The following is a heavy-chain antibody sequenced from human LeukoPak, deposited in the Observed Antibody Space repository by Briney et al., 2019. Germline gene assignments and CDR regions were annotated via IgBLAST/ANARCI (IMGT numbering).Heavy chain of an antibody. Sequence: SETLSLTCTVSGGSISGSKYYWGWIRQPPGKGLEWIGSIYYSGNRYYNPSLKSRVTISVDTSKNQFSLKLSSVTAADTAVYYCARDLSAGFAFDPWGQGTLVTVSS. D-gene: IGHD3-10*01. CDR2: IYYSGNR. CDR1: GGSISGSKYY. V-gene: IGHV4-39*07. J-gene: IGHJ5*02. CDR3: ARDLSAGFAFDP.